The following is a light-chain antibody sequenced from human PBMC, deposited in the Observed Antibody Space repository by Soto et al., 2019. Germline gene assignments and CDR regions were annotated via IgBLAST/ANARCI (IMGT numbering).Light chain of an antibody. CDR2: GLS. CDR1: QSVSYN. Sequence: EIVMTXXXXTLSVSPGERATLSCRASQSVSYNLAWYQQKPGQAPRLLVYGLSTRATGIPARFSSSGSGTEFTLTISSMQSEDFAIYYCQQYNAWPRTFGPGTRVDFK. CDR3: QQYNAWPRT. J-gene: IGKJ3*01. V-gene: IGKV3D-15*01.